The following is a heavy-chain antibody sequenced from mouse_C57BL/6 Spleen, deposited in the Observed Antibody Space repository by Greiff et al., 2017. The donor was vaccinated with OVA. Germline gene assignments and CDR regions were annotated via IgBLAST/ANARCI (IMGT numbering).Heavy chain of an antibody. Sequence: EVQVVESGGGLVKPGGSLKLSCAASGFTFSDYGMHWVRQAPEKGLEWVAYISSGSSTIYYADTVKGRFTISRDNAKNTLFLQMTSLRSEDTAMYYCARPAHGSRYFDVWGTGTTVTVSS. J-gene: IGHJ1*03. D-gene: IGHD1-1*01. CDR3: ARPAHGSRYFDV. V-gene: IGHV5-17*01. CDR1: GFTFSDYG. CDR2: ISSGSSTI.